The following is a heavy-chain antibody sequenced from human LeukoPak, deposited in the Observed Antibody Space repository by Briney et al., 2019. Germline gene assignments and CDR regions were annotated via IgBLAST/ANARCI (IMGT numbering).Heavy chain of an antibody. V-gene: IGHV3-30*02. CDR1: GFSFSLFG. J-gene: IGHJ3*01. CDR2: IRYDGSSK. Sequence: GGSLRLSCAASGFSFSLFGMDWVRQAPGKGLGWVAFIRYDGSSKHYADSVKGRFTISRDNSKNTLFLQMNSLRAEDTALYYCAKDRSESWSGYYDAFDVWGQGTTVTVSS. D-gene: IGHD3-3*01. CDR3: AKDRSESWSGYYDAFDV.